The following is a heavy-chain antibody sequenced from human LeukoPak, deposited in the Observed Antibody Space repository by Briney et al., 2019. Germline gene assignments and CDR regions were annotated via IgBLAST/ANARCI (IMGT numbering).Heavy chain of an antibody. V-gene: IGHV3-9*01. J-gene: IGHJ4*02. Sequence: PGRSLRLSCAASGFTFDDYAMHWVRRAPGRGLEWVSTINWNSGSIGYADSVKGRFTISRDNAKNSLYLQMNSLRAEDTALYYCAKDSTAMVTGTFDYWGQGTLVTVSS. CDR2: INWNSGSI. CDR1: GFTFDDYA. CDR3: AKDSTAMVTGTFDY. D-gene: IGHD5-18*01.